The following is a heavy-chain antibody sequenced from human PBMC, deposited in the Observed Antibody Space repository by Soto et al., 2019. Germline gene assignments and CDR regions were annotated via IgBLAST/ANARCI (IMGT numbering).Heavy chain of an antibody. CDR2: IYYSGST. J-gene: IGHJ4*02. CDR1: GGSISSGGYY. Sequence: SETLSLTCTFSGGSISSGGYYWSWIRQHPGKGLEWIGYIYYSGSTYYNPSLKSRVTISVDTSKNQFSLKLSSVTAADTAVYYCARGLGSALDYWGQGTLGTVSS. V-gene: IGHV4-31*03. D-gene: IGHD2-15*01. CDR3: ARGLGSALDY.